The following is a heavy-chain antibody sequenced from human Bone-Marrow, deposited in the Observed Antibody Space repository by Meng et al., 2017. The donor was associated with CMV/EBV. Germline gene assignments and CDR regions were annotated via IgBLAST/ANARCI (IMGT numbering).Heavy chain of an antibody. CDR3: ARKTMVRGSPFDY. J-gene: IGHJ4*02. V-gene: IGHV1-2*02. CDR1: GYTFTGYY. CDR2: INPNSGGT. Sequence: ASVKVSCKASGYTFTGYYMHWVRQAPGQGPEWMGWINPNSGGTNYAQKFQGRVTLTRDTSISTAYLELSRLTSDDTAVFFCARKTMVRGSPFDYWGQGTLVTVSS. D-gene: IGHD3-10*01.